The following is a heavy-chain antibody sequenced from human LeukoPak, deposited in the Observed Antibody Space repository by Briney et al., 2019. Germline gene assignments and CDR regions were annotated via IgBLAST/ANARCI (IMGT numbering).Heavy chain of an antibody. CDR2: IGGTGVST. Sequence: GGSVRPSCAASGSTSSEFAMSWVRQAPGKGLEWVSTIGGTGVSTYYADSGKGRFTISRENSKNTMYLQMNRLRAEDTAVYYCAKDEIPRNKVDDAFDIWGQGTKVIVSS. CDR1: GSTSSEFA. V-gene: IGHV3-23*01. D-gene: IGHD1/OR15-1a*01. CDR3: AKDEIPRNKVDDAFDI. J-gene: IGHJ3*02.